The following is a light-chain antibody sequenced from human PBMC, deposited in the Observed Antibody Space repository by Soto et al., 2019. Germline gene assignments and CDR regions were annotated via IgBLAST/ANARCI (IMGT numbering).Light chain of an antibody. CDR3: QQYGSSSWT. Sequence: EIVMTQSPSTLSVCPGERGTFSCRASQSVISNLAWYQQKPGQAPRLLIYGASNRATGIPDRSTGSGPGTDSTLTISRLETEDFAVYYCQQYGSSSWTFGQGTKVDI. V-gene: IGKV3-20*01. J-gene: IGKJ1*01. CDR1: QSVISN. CDR2: GAS.